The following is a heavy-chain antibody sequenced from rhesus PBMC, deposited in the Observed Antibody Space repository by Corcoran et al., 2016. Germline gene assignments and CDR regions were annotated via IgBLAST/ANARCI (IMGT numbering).Heavy chain of an antibody. CDR3: AKQRLALDY. J-gene: IGHJ4*01. CDR2: ISNGGGST. V-gene: IGHV3S5*01. Sequence: EVQLVESGGGLVQPGGSLRLSCAASGFTFSSYGMSWVRQAPGQGLEWVSYISNGGGSTYYSVSVKGRFTITRDNSKNTLSLQMNSLRAEDTAVYYCAKQRLALDYWGQGVLVTVSS. CDR1: GFTFSSYG. D-gene: IGHD6-31*01.